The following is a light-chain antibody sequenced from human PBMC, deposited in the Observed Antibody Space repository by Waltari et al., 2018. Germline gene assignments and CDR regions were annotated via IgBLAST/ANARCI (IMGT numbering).Light chain of an antibody. CDR3: QQYNNFPFT. Sequence: DIQMTQSPSTLSASVGDRVTITCRPSQSFGGSLAWFQQKPGKAPKLLIYDASTLEPGVPSRFSGGVYGTEFTLTVSSLHPDDFATYYCQQYNNFPFTFGPGTTV. CDR1: QSFGGS. V-gene: IGKV1-5*01. J-gene: IGKJ3*01. CDR2: DAS.